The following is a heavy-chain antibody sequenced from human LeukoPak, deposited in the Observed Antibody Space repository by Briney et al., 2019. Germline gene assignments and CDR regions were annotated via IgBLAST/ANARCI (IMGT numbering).Heavy chain of an antibody. D-gene: IGHD2-21*02. CDR3: AKEGDEFRGYLDV. CDR1: GFTFSIYA. CDR2: ISSNGGST. Sequence: TGGSLKLSCAASGFTFSIYALHWVRQAPGKGLEYVSGISSNGGSTYYANSVKGRFTISKDNSQSTLYLQMNNLRDDDTAVYYCAKEGDEFRGYLDVWGKGTTVTVSS. V-gene: IGHV3-64*01. J-gene: IGHJ6*03.